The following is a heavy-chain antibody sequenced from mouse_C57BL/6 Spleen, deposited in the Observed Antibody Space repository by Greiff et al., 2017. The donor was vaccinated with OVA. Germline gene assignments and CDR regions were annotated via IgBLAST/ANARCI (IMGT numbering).Heavy chain of an antibody. CDR3: APYYYGSSYGWFAY. V-gene: IGHV1-81*01. CDR1: GYTFTSYG. CDR2: IYPRSGNT. Sequence: QVQLQQSGAELARPGASVKLSCKASGYTFTSYGISWVKQRTGRGLEWIGEIYPRSGNTYYNEKFKGKATLTADKSSSTAYMELRSLTSEDSAVYFCAPYYYGSSYGWFAYWGQGTLVTVSA. D-gene: IGHD1-1*01. J-gene: IGHJ3*01.